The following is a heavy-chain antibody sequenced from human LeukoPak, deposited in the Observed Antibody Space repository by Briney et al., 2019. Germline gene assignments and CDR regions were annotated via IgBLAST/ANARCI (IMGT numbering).Heavy chain of an antibody. J-gene: IGHJ4*02. V-gene: IGHV3-73*01. Sequence: GGSLRLSCAASGFTFSGSAMHWVRQASGKGLEWVGRIRSKANSYATAYAASVKGRFTISRDDPKNTAYLQMNSLKTEDTAVYYCFAYYYGSGTNFDYWGQGTLVTVSS. CDR3: FAYYYGSGTNFDY. CDR1: GFTFSGSA. D-gene: IGHD3-10*01. CDR2: IRSKANSYAT.